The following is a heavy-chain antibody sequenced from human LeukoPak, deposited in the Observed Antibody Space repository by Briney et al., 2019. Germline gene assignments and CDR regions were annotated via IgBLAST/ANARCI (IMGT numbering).Heavy chain of an antibody. Sequence: GGSLRLSCAASGFTLSSHWMSWVRQAPGKGLEWVGRTKEDGSEKYYVDSVKGRFTISRDNSKSTLYLQMNNLRAEDTAVYYCAKHWSYCSTTSCFFNYYYYYMDVWGKGTTVTVSS. J-gene: IGHJ6*03. V-gene: IGHV3-7*03. CDR1: GFTLSSHW. CDR3: AKHWSYCSTTSCFFNYYYYYMDV. D-gene: IGHD2-2*01. CDR2: TKEDGSEK.